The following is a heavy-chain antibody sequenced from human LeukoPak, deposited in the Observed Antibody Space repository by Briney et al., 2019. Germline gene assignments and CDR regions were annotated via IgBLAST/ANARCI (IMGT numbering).Heavy chain of an antibody. CDR3: ARGGPWSPFDY. Sequence: LRLSCAASGFTFSSYAMSWVRQAPGKGLEWIGYIYHSGSTYYNPSLKSRVTISVDRSKNQFSLKLSSVTAADTAVYYCARGGPWSPFDYWGQGTLVTVSS. CDR1: GFTFSSYA. V-gene: IGHV4-30-2*01. D-gene: IGHD2-15*01. J-gene: IGHJ4*02. CDR2: IYHSGST.